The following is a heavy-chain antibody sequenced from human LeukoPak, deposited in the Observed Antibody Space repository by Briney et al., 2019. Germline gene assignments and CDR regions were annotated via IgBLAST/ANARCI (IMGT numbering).Heavy chain of an antibody. V-gene: IGHV4-59*01. D-gene: IGHD6-13*01. CDR2: IYYSGST. CDR3: ARGVGYSSSWYDY. CDR1: GGSISSYY. Sequence: PSETLPLTCTVSGGSISSYYWSWIRQPPGKGLEWIGYIYYSGSTNYNPSLKSRVTLSVDTSKNQFSLKLSSVTAADTAVYYCARGVGYSSSWYDYWGQGTLVTVSS. J-gene: IGHJ4*02.